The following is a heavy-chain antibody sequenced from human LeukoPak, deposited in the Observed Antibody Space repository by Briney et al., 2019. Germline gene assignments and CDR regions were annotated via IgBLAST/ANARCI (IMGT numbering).Heavy chain of an antibody. CDR3: ARGDNYYDSSGYHS. CDR1: GGSFSDYY. V-gene: IGHV4-34*01. CDR2: INHSGST. D-gene: IGHD3-22*01. Sequence: SETLSLTCAVYGGSFSDYYWSWIRQPPGKGLEWIGEINHSGSTNYNPSLKSRVTISVDTSKIQFSLKLSSVTAADTAVYYCARGDNYYDSSGYHSWGQGTLVTVSS. J-gene: IGHJ4*02.